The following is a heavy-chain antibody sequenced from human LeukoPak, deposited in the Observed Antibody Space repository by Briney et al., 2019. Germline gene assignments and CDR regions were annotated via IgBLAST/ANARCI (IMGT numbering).Heavy chain of an antibody. V-gene: IGHV4-39*01. D-gene: IGHD2-15*01. J-gene: IGHJ6*02. Sequence: SETLSLTCTVSGGSISSSSYNWGWIRQPPGKGLEWIGSIYYSGSTYYNPSLKSRVTISVDTSKNQFSLKLSSVTAADTAVYYCARHYCSGGSCLLYYYCGMDVWGQGTTVTVSS. CDR3: ARHYCSGGSCLLYYYCGMDV. CDR2: IYYSGST. CDR1: GGSISSSSYN.